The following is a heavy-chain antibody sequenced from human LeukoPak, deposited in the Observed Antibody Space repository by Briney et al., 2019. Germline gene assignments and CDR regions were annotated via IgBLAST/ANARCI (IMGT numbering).Heavy chain of an antibody. CDR1: GGSFSGYY. Sequence: SSETLSLTCAVYGGSFSGYYWSWIRQPPGKGLEWIGEINHSGSTNYNPSLKSRVAISVDTSKNQFSLKLSSVTAADTAVYYCARVSRPHPHYYDSSGYYGIDYWGQGTLVTVSS. CDR2: INHSGST. CDR3: ARVSRPHPHYYDSSGYYGIDY. D-gene: IGHD3-22*01. V-gene: IGHV4-34*01. J-gene: IGHJ4*02.